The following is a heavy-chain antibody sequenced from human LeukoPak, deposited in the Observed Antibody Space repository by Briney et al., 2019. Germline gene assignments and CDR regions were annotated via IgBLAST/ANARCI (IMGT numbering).Heavy chain of an antibody. CDR3: ASASMDDDFWSGSHDY. J-gene: IGHJ4*02. D-gene: IGHD3-3*01. CDR1: GGSFSGYY. V-gene: IGHV4-34*01. CDR2: INHSGST. Sequence: DPSETLSLTCAVYGGSFSGYYWSWIRQPPGKGLEWIGEINHSGSTNYNPSLKSRVTISVDTSKNQFSLKPSSVTAADTAVYYCASASMDDDFWSGSHDYWGQGTLVTVSS.